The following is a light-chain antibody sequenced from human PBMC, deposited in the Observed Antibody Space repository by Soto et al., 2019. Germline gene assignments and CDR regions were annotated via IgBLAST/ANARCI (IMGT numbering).Light chain of an antibody. CDR2: EVS. Sequence: QSALTQPASVSGSPGQSITISCSGTSSEVGGYDHVSWYQHHPGEAPKLMIYEVSYRPSGVSTRFSGSKSGNTASLTISGLQAEDEADYYCSSYTSSSTGGLFGGGTKLTVL. CDR3: SSYTSSSTGGL. CDR1: SSEVGGYDH. J-gene: IGLJ2*01. V-gene: IGLV2-14*01.